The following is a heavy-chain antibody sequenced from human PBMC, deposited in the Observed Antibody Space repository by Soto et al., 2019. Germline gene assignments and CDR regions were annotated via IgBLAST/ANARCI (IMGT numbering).Heavy chain of an antibody. CDR3: ARGYCSNGVCYTRGGFYYYYYMDV. Sequence: PSETLSLTCAVYGGSFSGYYWSWIRQPPGKGLEWIGEINHSGSTNYNPSLKSRVTISVDTSKNQFSLKLSSVTAADTAVYYCARGYCSNGVCYTRGGFYYYYYMDVWGKGTTVTVSS. V-gene: IGHV4-34*01. J-gene: IGHJ6*03. CDR1: GGSFSGYY. CDR2: INHSGST. D-gene: IGHD2-8*01.